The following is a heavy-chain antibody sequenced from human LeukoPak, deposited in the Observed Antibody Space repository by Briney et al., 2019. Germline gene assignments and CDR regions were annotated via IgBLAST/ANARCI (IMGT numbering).Heavy chain of an antibody. D-gene: IGHD3-22*01. CDR1: GFNLSSYA. CDR2: VSYDGRNK. Sequence: GGSLRLSCAVSGFNLSSYAMYWVRQAPGKGLEWVATVSYDGRNKRYPDSVNGRITISRDNSKSTLDLEMNSLRPEDTAVYFCARDGSHYYDSSGFFDHWGQGTRVTVSS. CDR3: ARDGSHYYDSSGFFDH. V-gene: IGHV3-30*04. J-gene: IGHJ4*02.